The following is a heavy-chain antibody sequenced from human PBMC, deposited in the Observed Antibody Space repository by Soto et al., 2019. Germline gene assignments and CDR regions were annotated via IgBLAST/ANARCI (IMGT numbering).Heavy chain of an antibody. CDR2: IYSGGST. J-gene: IGHJ4*02. D-gene: IGHD3-9*01. V-gene: IGHV3-53*04. CDR3: ARSPPYDILTCSLNYFDY. CDR1: GFTVSSNY. Sequence: EVQLVESGGGLVQPGGSLRLSCAASGFTVSSNYMSWVRQAPGKGLEWVSVIYSGGSTYYADSVKGRFTISRHNSKNTLYLQMNSLRAEDTAVYYCARSPPYDILTCSLNYFDYWGQGTLVTVSS.